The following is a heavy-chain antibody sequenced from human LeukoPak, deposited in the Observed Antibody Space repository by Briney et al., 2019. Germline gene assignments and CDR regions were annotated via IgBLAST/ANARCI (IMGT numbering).Heavy chain of an antibody. CDR1: GFTVSSNY. CDR2: IYSGGST. D-gene: IGHD3-22*01. Sequence: GGSLRLSCAASGFTVSSNYMSWVRQAPGKGLEWVSVIYSGGSTYYADSVKGRFTTSRDNSKNTLYLQMNSLRAEDTAVYYCARDLADKTTYYYDSSGTDAFDIWGQGTMVTVSS. CDR3: ARDLADKTTYYYDSSGTDAFDI. J-gene: IGHJ3*02. V-gene: IGHV3-53*01.